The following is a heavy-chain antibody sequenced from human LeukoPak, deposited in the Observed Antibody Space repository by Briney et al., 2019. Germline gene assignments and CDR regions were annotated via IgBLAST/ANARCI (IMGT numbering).Heavy chain of an antibody. Sequence: NTGGSLRLSCAASGFTFSDYYMSWIRQAPGKGLEWVSYISSSGSTIYYADSVKGRFTISRDNAKNSLYLQMNSLRAEDTAVYYCARDLYTIFGVVSGSFDYWGQGTLVTVSS. CDR1: GFTFSDYY. D-gene: IGHD3-3*01. J-gene: IGHJ4*02. V-gene: IGHV3-11*04. CDR3: ARDLYTIFGVVSGSFDY. CDR2: ISSSGSTI.